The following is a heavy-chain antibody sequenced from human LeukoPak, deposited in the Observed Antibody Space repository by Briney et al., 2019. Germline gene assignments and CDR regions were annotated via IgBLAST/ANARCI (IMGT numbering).Heavy chain of an antibody. CDR1: GYTLTELS. Sequence: ASVKVSCKVSGYTLTELSMHWVRQAPGKGLEWMGGFDPEDGETIYAQKFQGRVTMTEDTSTDTAYMELSSLRAEDTAVYYCAKGDTAMLYFDYWGQGTLVTVSS. CDR2: FDPEDGET. J-gene: IGHJ4*02. D-gene: IGHD5-18*01. CDR3: AKGDTAMLYFDY. V-gene: IGHV1-24*01.